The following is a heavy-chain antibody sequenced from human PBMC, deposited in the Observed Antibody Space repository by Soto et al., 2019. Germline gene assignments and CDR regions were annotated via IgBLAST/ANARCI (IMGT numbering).Heavy chain of an antibody. V-gene: IGHV1-18*01. D-gene: IGHD2-15*01. CDR3: ARGYCSGGSCYYNWFDP. Sequence: ASVKVSCKASGYTFTSYGISWVRQAPGQGLEWMGWISAYSGNTNYAQKLQGRVTMTTDTSTSTAYMELRSLRSDDTAVYYCARGYCSGGSCYYNWFDPWGQGTLVTVSS. CDR2: ISAYSGNT. CDR1: GYTFTSYG. J-gene: IGHJ5*02.